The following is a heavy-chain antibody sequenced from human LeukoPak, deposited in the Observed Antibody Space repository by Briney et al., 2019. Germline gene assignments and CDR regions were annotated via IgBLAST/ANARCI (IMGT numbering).Heavy chain of an antibody. CDR2: INPNSGGT. CDR3: ARDRGSSRTYYFDY. V-gene: IGHV1-2*06. D-gene: IGHD6-13*01. J-gene: IGHJ4*02. Sequence: ASVKVSCKASGYTFTGYYMHWVRQAPGQGLEWMGRINPNSGGTNYAQKFQGRVTMTRDTSISTAYMELSRLRSDDTAAYYCARDRGSSRTYYFDYWGQGTLVTVSS. CDR1: GYTFTGYY.